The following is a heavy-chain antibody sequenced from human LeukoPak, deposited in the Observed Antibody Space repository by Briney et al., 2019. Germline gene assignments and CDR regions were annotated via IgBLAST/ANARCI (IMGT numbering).Heavy chain of an antibody. Sequence: GGSLRLSCAASGFTFSSYAMHWVRQAPGKGLEWVAIISHDGSTKYYADSVKGRFTISRDNSKNTMFLQMNSLRAEDTAVYYCAKTASTSWGYFDYWGQGTLVTVSS. CDR1: GFTFSSYA. D-gene: IGHD2-2*01. V-gene: IGHV3-30-3*02. J-gene: IGHJ4*02. CDR3: AKTASTSWGYFDY. CDR2: ISHDGSTK.